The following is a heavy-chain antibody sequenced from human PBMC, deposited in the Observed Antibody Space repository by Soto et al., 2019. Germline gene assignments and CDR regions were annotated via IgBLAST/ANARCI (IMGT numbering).Heavy chain of an antibody. J-gene: IGHJ4*02. CDR2: IKSKTDGGTT. V-gene: IGHV3-15*01. CDR3: TIRYCSGGSCYRPFDY. CDR1: GFTFSNAW. Sequence: GSLRLSCAASGFTFSNAWMSWVRQAPGKGLEWVGRIKSKTDGGTTDYAAPVKGRFTISRDDSKNTLYLQMNSLKTEDTAVYYCTIRYCSGGSCYRPFDYWGQGTLVTVSS. D-gene: IGHD2-15*01.